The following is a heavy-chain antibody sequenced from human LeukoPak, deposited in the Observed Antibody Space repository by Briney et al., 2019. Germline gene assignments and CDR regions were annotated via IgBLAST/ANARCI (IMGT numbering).Heavy chain of an antibody. D-gene: IGHD2-2*02. V-gene: IGHV3-23*01. CDR2: ISGSGGST. J-gene: IGHJ5*02. Sequence: TGGSLRLSCAASGFTFSSYAMSWVRQAPGKGLEWVSAISGSGGSTYYADSVKGRFTISRDNPKNTLYLQMNSLRAEDTAVYYCAKVYHCSSTSCYNANWFDPWGQGTLVTVSS. CDR1: GFTFSSYA. CDR3: AKVYHCSSTSCYNANWFDP.